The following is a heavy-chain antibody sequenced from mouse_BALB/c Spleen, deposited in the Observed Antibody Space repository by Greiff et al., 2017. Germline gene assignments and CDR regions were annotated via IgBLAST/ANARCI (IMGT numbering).Heavy chain of an antibody. CDR1: GFTFSSFG. Sequence: EVMLVESGGGLVQPGGSRKLSCAASGFTFSSFGMHWVRQAPEKGLEWVAYISSGSSTIYYADTVKGRFTISRDNPKNTLFLQMTSLRSEDTAMYYCARRDYGNYGYAMDYWGQGTSVTVSS. CDR3: ARRDYGNYGYAMDY. D-gene: IGHD2-1*01. CDR2: ISSGSSTI. V-gene: IGHV5-17*02. J-gene: IGHJ4*01.